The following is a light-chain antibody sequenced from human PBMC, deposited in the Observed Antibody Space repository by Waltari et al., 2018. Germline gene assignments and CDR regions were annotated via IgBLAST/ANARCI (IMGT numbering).Light chain of an antibody. CDR2: DAS. CDR1: QHIYSN. J-gene: IGKJ5*01. CDR3: QKYNRWPHST. Sequence: EIVMTQSPATLSVSPGERATLSCRASQHIYSNLAWYQQKPGQPPRLLIYDASTRATGIPARCTGGGAGTEFTLTISSLQSEASAVYSCQKYNRWPHSTFGQWTRLEIK. V-gene: IGKV3D-15*01.